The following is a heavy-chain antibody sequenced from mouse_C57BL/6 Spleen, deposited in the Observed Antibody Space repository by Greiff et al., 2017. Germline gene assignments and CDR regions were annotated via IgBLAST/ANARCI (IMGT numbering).Heavy chain of an antibody. CDR3: TGAETGWFAY. V-gene: IGHV1-15*01. CDR2: IDPETGGT. Sequence: QVQLQQSGAELVRPGASVTLSCKASGYTFTDYEMHWVKQTPVHGLEWIGAIDPETGGTAYNQKFKGKAILTADKSSSTAYMQLRSLTSEDSAVYYCTGAETGWFAYWGQGTLVTVSA. CDR1: GYTFTDYE. J-gene: IGHJ3*01.